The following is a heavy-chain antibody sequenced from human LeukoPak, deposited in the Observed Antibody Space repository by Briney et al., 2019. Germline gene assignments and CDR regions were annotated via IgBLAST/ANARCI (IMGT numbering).Heavy chain of an antibody. CDR2: IYSGGRT. Sequence: PGGSLRLSCAASGFTVSSNYMSWVRQAPGKGLEWVSVIYSGGRTYYADSVKGRFTISRDNSKNTLYLQMNSLRAEDTAVYYCARDYYDSSGYTYYYYGMDVWGQGTTVTVSS. D-gene: IGHD3-22*01. CDR1: GFTVSSNY. J-gene: IGHJ6*02. CDR3: ARDYYDSSGYTYYYYGMDV. V-gene: IGHV3-53*01.